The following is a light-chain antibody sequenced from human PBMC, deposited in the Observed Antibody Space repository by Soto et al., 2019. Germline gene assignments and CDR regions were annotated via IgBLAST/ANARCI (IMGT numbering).Light chain of an antibody. J-gene: IGKJ1*01. Sequence: DIQMTQSPSSLSASVGDRVTITCRASQGISSWLAWYQQKPGKAPKLLIYKASSLESGVPSRFRGSGSGTECTLTISRLQPDDFATYYCQQYNSYPWTFGQGTKVDIK. CDR1: QGISSW. CDR3: QQYNSYPWT. V-gene: IGKV1-5*03. CDR2: KAS.